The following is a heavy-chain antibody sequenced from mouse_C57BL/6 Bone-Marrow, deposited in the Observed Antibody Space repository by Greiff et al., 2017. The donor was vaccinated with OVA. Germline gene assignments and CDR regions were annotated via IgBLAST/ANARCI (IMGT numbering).Heavy chain of an antibody. J-gene: IGHJ3*01. D-gene: IGHD2-3*01. CDR3: ARWLLRGFAY. CDR2: IDPSDSYT. Sequence: QVQLQQPGAELVRPGTSVKLSCKASGYTFTSYWMHWVKPRPGQGLEWIGVIDPSDSYTNYNQKFKCKATLTVDPSSSTAYMQLSCLTSEDSAVYYCARWLLRGFAYWGQGTLVTVSA. CDR1: GYTFTSYW. V-gene: IGHV1-59*01.